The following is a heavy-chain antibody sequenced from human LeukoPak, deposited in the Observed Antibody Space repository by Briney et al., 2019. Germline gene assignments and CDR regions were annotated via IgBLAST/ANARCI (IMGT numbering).Heavy chain of an antibody. Sequence: ASVKVSCKASGYTFTSYGISWVRQAPGQGLEWMGWISAHNGNTNYAQKLQGRVTMTTDTSTSTAYMELRSLRSDDTAVYYCARDKRLERRPDYWGQGTLVTVSS. V-gene: IGHV1-18*01. D-gene: IGHD1-1*01. J-gene: IGHJ4*02. CDR3: ARDKRLERRPDY. CDR2: ISAHNGNT. CDR1: GYTFTSYG.